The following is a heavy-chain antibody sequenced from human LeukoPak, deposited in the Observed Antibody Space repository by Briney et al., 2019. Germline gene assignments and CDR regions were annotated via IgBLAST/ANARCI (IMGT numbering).Heavy chain of an antibody. D-gene: IGHD3-10*01. CDR1: GFTFSSYG. CDR2: IRYDGSNK. V-gene: IGHV3-30*02. J-gene: IGHJ6*02. Sequence: GGSLRLSCAASGFTFSSYGMHWVRQAPGKGLEWVAFIRYDGSNKYYADSVKGRFTISRDNSKNTLYLQMNSLRAEDTAVYYCARDFRYYGSGSHEAYYYGMDVWGQGTTVTVSS. CDR3: ARDFRYYGSGSHEAYYYGMDV.